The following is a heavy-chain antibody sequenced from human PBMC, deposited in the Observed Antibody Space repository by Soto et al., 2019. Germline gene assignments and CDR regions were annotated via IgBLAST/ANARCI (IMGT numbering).Heavy chain of an antibody. D-gene: IGHD2-2*01. V-gene: IGHV3-30-3*01. CDR2: ISYDGSNK. J-gene: IGHJ5*02. CDR3: ARDLEAYCSSTSCYQPWFDP. CDR1: GFTFSSYA. Sequence: PGESLKISCAASGFTFSSYAMHWVRQAPGKGLEWVAVISYDGSNKYYADSVKGRFTISRDNSKNTLYLQMSSLRSEDTAVYYCARDLEAYCSSTSCYQPWFDPWGQGTLVTVSS.